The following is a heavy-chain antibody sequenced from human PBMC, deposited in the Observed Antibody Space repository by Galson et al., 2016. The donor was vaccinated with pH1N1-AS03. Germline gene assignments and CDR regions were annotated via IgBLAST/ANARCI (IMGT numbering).Heavy chain of an antibody. CDR3: ATAGNYFDIRRFDY. J-gene: IGHJ4*02. D-gene: IGHD3-9*01. CDR1: GLTFSSYA. CDR2: VKGVFRTT. Sequence: SVKVSCKASGLTFSSYAISWVRQAPGQGLEWMGGVKGVFRTTYYAQKFQGRITITMDQSTGTAYMEVSSLRAEDTAVYYCATAGNYFDIRRFDYWGQGTPVTVFS. V-gene: IGHV1-69*05.